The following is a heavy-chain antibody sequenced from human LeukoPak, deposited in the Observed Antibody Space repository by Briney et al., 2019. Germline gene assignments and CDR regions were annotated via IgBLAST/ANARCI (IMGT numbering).Heavy chain of an antibody. CDR1: GGTFSSYA. CDR3: ARPPRYCSSTSCYDDWYFDL. V-gene: IGHV1-69*06. D-gene: IGHD2-2*01. CDR2: IIPIFGTA. J-gene: IGHJ2*01. Sequence: SVKVSCKASGGTFSSYAISWVRQAPGQGLEWMGGIIPIFGTANYAQKFQGRVTITADKSASTAYMELSSLRSEDTAVYYCARPPRYCSSTSCYDDWYFDLWGRGTLVTVSS.